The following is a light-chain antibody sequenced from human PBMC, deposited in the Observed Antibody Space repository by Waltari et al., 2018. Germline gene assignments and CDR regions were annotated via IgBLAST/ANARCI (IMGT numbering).Light chain of an antibody. Sequence: DIVMTQSPDSLALSLGERASINCRSNQSVLNNSDKKNSLAWYQQKPGQPPRLLIYWASTRESGVPDRFSGSGSGTDFALTISSLQAEDVAVYYCQQYYSIPYTFGPGTKLEIK. CDR3: QQYYSIPYT. CDR2: WAS. J-gene: IGKJ2*01. CDR1: QSVLNNSDKKNS. V-gene: IGKV4-1*01.